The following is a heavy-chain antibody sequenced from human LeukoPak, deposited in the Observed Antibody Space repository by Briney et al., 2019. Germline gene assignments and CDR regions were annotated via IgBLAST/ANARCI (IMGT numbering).Heavy chain of an antibody. CDR1: GFTFSNAW. CDR2: IKSKTDGGTT. D-gene: IGHD3-22*01. J-gene: IGHJ4*02. V-gene: IGHV3-15*01. CDR3: TTDRYYYDSSGYYYAEGSFDY. Sequence: GGSLRLSCAASGFTFSNAWMSWVRQAPGKGLEWVGRIKSKTDGGTTDYAAPVKGRFTISRDDSKNTLYLQMNGLRTEDTAVYYCTTDRYYYDSSGYYYAEGSFDYWGQGTLVTVSS.